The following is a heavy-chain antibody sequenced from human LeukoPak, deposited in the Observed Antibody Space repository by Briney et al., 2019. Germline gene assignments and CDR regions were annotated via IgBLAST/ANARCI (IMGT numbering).Heavy chain of an antibody. CDR3: AKPHNYDILTGYRHFDY. J-gene: IGHJ4*02. CDR2: ISGSGGST. CDR1: GFTFSSYA. Sequence: GGSLRLSCAASGFTFSSYARSWVRQAPGKGLEWVSAISGSGGSTYYADSVKGRFTISRDNSKNTLYLQMNSLRAEDTAVYYCAKPHNYDILTGYRHFDYWGQGTLVTVSS. V-gene: IGHV3-23*01. D-gene: IGHD3-9*01.